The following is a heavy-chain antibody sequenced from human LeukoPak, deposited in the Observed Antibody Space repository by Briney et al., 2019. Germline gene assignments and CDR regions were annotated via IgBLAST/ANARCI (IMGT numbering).Heavy chain of an antibody. CDR2: INDDGANT. J-gene: IGHJ5*02. D-gene: IGHD6-19*01. CDR1: GFAFSNFG. Sequence: GASPRLSCAASGFAFSNFGMSWVRQAPGKGLEWVSTINDDGANTHYADSVKGRFTISRDNSKNTLYLQMNSLRAEDTAVYYCAREGAYSSGWSNWFDPWGQGTLVTVSS. CDR3: AREGAYSSGWSNWFDP. V-gene: IGHV3-23*01.